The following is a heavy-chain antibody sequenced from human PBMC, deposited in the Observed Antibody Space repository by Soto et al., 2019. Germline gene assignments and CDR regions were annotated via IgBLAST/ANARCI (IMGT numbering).Heavy chain of an antibody. CDR1: GGSISSYY. D-gene: IGHD3-22*01. Sequence: PSETLSLTCTVSGGSISSYYWSWIRQPPGKGLEWIGYIYYSGSTNYNPSLKSRVTISVDTSKNQFSLKLSSVTAADTAVYYCARDRYYYDSSGSDYYYYGMDVWGQGTTVTVSS. V-gene: IGHV4-59*01. CDR3: ARDRYYYDSSGSDYYYYGMDV. J-gene: IGHJ6*02. CDR2: IYYSGST.